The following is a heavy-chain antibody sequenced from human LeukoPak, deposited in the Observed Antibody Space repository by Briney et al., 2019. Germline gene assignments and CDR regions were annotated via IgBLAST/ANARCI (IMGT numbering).Heavy chain of an antibody. V-gene: IGHV3-7*01. J-gene: IGHJ2*01. CDR1: GFTFSSYW. CDR2: IKQDGSEK. D-gene: IGHD2-15*01. Sequence: GGSLRLSCAASGFTFSSYWMSWVRQAPGKGLEWVANIKQDGSEKYYVDSVKGRFTVSRDNAKNSLYLQMNSLRAEDTAVYYCARDGLAAATLHWCFDLWGRGTLVTVSS. CDR3: ARDGLAAATLHWCFDL.